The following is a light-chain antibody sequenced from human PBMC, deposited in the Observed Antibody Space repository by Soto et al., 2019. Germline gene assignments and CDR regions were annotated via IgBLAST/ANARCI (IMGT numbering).Light chain of an antibody. J-gene: IGKJ5*01. CDR2: DTS. CDR3: QHRMNWPLT. V-gene: IGKV3-11*01. CDR1: QSVSSY. Sequence: EVVLTQSPSALSLSPGKRATLSCRASQSVSSYLAWYQQKPGQAPRLLIADTSNRATGIPARFSGSGSGTDFTLTISSLEPEDFAVYYCQHRMNWPLTFGQGTRLEI.